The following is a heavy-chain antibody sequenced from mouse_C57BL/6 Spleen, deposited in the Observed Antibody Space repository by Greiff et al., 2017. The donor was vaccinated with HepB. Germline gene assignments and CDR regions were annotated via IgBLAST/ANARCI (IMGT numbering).Heavy chain of an antibody. Sequence: EVQLQQSGPELVKPGASVKIPCKASGYTFTDYNMDWVKQSHGKSLEWIGDINPNNGGTIYNQKFKGKATLTVDKSSSTAYMELRSLTSEDTAVYYCARGIYYYGSSYDVYAMDYWGQGTSVTVSS. CDR1: GYTFTDYN. V-gene: IGHV1-18*01. CDR3: ARGIYYYGSSYDVYAMDY. J-gene: IGHJ4*01. D-gene: IGHD1-1*01. CDR2: INPNNGGT.